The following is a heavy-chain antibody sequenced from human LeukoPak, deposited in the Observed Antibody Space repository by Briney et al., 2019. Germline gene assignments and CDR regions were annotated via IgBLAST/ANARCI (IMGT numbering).Heavy chain of an antibody. CDR2: MNPNSGNT. D-gene: IGHD3-16*01. V-gene: IGHV1-8*02. CDR3: ARGGRLRLGEYYWYFDL. CDR1: GYTFTSYA. Sequence: ASVKVSCKASGYTFTSYAMHWVRQAPGQRLEWMGWMNPNSGNTGYAQKFQGRVTMTRNTSISTAYMELSSLRSEDTAVYYCARGGRLRLGEYYWYFDLWGRGTLVTVSS. J-gene: IGHJ2*01.